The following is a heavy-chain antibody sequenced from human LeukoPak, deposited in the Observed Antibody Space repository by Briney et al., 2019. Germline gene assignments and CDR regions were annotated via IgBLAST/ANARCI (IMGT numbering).Heavy chain of an antibody. V-gene: IGHV4-34*01. CDR1: GGSFSGYY. CDR3: ARGGGYNWFDP. CDR2: INHSGST. Sequence: SETLSLTCAVYGGSFSGYYWSWIRQPPGKGLEWIGEINHSGSTNYNPSLKSRVTISVDASKNQFSLKLTSVTAADTAVYYCARGGGYNWFDPWGQGTLVTVSS. J-gene: IGHJ5*02.